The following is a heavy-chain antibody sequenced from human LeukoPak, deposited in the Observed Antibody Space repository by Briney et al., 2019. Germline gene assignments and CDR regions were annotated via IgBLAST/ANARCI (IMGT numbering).Heavy chain of an antibody. V-gene: IGHV3-53*01. CDR2: IYSGGST. D-gene: IGHD3-16*01. Sequence: GGSLRLSCAASGFTVSSNYMSWVRQAPGKGLEGVSVIYSGGSTYYADSVKGRFTISRDNSKNTLYLQMNSLRAEDTAVYYCARDFGGWRGYYYMDVWGKGTTVTVSS. CDR3: ARDFGGWRGYYYMDV. J-gene: IGHJ6*03. CDR1: GFTVSSNY.